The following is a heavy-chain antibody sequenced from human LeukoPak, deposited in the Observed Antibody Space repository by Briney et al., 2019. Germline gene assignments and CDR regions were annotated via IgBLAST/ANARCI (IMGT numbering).Heavy chain of an antibody. Sequence: GGSLRLSCAASEFTFSSYTMNWVRQAPGKGLEWVSSISSSSSYIHYVDSVKGRFTISRDNAKNSLYLQMNSLRAEDTAVYYCARLRDNWNVCVFDIWGQGTMVTISS. J-gene: IGHJ3*02. D-gene: IGHD1-1*01. CDR3: ARLRDNWNVCVFDI. CDR1: EFTFSSYT. V-gene: IGHV3-21*01. CDR2: ISSSSSYI.